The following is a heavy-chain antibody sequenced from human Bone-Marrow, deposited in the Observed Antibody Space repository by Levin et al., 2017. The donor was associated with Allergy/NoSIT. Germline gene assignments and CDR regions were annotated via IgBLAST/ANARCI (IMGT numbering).Heavy chain of an antibody. CDR2: IYSGGST. CDR1: GFTVSSNY. D-gene: IGHD3-3*01. CDR3: ARGITIFGVVSDY. Sequence: GGSLRLSCAASGFTVSSNYMSWVRQAPGKGLEWVSVIYSGGSTYYADSVKGRFTISRDNSKNTLYLQMNSLRAEDTAVYYCARGITIFGVVSDYWGQGTLVTVSS. V-gene: IGHV3-53*01. J-gene: IGHJ4*02.